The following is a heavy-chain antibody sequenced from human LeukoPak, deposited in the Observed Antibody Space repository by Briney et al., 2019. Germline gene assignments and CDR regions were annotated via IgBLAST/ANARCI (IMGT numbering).Heavy chain of an antibody. J-gene: IGHJ5*02. Sequence: SETLSLTCTVSGGSITSYYWTWIRQSPGKGLEWIGYIYYSGSTNYNPSLKSRVTISVDTSKNQFSLKLSSVTAADTAVYYCARRYYDFWSGYRWFDPWGQGTLVTVSS. CDR1: GGSITSYY. CDR3: ARRYYDFWSGYRWFDP. V-gene: IGHV4-59*08. D-gene: IGHD3-3*01. CDR2: IYYSGST.